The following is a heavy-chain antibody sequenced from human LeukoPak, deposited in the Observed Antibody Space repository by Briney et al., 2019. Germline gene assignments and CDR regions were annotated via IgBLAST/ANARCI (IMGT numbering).Heavy chain of an antibody. J-gene: IGHJ4*02. CDR2: TYYRSKWNN. D-gene: IGHD3-22*01. CDR3: ARGTMIVVVKEDY. V-gene: IGHV6-1*01. CDR1: GDRGSSNSAA. Sequence: SQTLSLTCAISGDRGSSNSAAWNWIRQSPSRGLEWLGRTYYRSKWNNDYAVSVKSRITINPDTSKNQFSLQLNSVTPEDTAVYYCARGTMIVVVKEDYWGQGTLVTVSS.